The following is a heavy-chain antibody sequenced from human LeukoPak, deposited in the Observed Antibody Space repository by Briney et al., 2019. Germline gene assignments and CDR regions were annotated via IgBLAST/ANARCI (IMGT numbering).Heavy chain of an antibody. Sequence: SETLSLTCTASGGSISSYFWSWIRQPPGKGLEWIGYIYYSGSTNYNPSLKSRVTISVDTSKNQFSLKLSSVTAADTAVYYCARRAVGAIRGPWGQGTLVTVSS. CDR2: IYYSGST. CDR1: GGSISSYF. J-gene: IGHJ5*02. V-gene: IGHV4-59*12. CDR3: ARRAVGAIRGP. D-gene: IGHD1-26*01.